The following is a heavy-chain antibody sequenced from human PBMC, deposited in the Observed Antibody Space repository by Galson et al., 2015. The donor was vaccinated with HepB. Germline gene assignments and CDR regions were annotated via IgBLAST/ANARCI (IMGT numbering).Heavy chain of an antibody. V-gene: IGHV3-21*01. D-gene: IGHD2-15*01. CDR3: ARCGGGGSCYDSWGSQYYFDY. CDR1: GFTFSSYS. J-gene: IGHJ4*02. Sequence: SLRLSCAASGFTFSSYSMNWVRQAPGKGLEWVSSISSSSSYIYYADSVKGRFTISRDNAKNSLYLQMDSLRAEDTAVYYCARCGGGGSCYDSWGSQYYFDYWGQGTLVTVSS. CDR2: ISSSSSYI.